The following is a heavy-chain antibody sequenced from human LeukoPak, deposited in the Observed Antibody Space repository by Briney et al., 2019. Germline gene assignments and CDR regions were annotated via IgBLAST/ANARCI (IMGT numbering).Heavy chain of an antibody. CDR3: AREEVGAIHY. V-gene: IGHV1-3*01. J-gene: IGHJ4*02. CDR1: GYIFSNYD. D-gene: IGHD1-26*01. Sequence: ASVKVSCKTSGYIFSNYDINWVRQAPGQGLEWMGWVSGGKGNTKYSEKFQGRITITRDTSATTAYLELSSLRSEDTAVYYCAREEVGAIHYWGQGTLVTVSS. CDR2: VSGGKGNT.